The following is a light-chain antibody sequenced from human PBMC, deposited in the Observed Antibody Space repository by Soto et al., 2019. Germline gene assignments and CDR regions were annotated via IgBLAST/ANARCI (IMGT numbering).Light chain of an antibody. CDR2: GAS. J-gene: IGKJ1*01. CDR3: QQYNNWPPAT. Sequence: EIVMTRTPSTRFVSAGERGIPSCRASQSVSSNLAWYQQKPGQAPRLLIYGASTRATGIPARFSGSGSGTEFTLTISSLQSEDFAVYYCQQYNNWPPATFGQGTKVDIK. CDR1: QSVSSN. V-gene: IGKV3-15*01.